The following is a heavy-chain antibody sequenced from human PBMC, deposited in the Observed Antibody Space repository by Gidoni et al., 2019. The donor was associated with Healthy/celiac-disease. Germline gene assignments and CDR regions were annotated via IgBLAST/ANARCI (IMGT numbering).Heavy chain of an antibody. V-gene: IGHV3-74*01. CDR2: INSDGSST. Sequence: VSRINSDGSSTSYADSVKGRFTISRDNAKNTLYLQMNSLRAEDTAVYYCARDRYSSGWYNSVMDVWGQGTTVTVSS. D-gene: IGHD6-19*01. CDR3: ARDRYSSGWYNSVMDV. J-gene: IGHJ6*02.